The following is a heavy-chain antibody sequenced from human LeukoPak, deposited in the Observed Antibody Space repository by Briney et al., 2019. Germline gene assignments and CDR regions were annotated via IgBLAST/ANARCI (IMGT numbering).Heavy chain of an antibody. Sequence: KSSETLSLACTVSGGSISTSSYYWGWVRQPPGKGLEWIGNIFYSGSTYYSPSLKSRVTISVDTSKNQFSLKLSSVTAADTAVYYCARQPREYYYDSSGYYYVTTGRDYWGQGTLVTVSS. CDR2: IFYSGST. CDR3: ARQPREYYYDSSGYYYVTTGRDY. CDR1: GGSISTSSYY. J-gene: IGHJ4*02. D-gene: IGHD3-22*01. V-gene: IGHV4-39*01.